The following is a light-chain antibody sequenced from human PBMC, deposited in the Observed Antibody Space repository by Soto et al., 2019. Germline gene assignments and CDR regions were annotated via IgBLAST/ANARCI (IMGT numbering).Light chain of an antibody. J-gene: IGKJ4*01. CDR1: QSIGRY. CDR2: AAS. Sequence: DIQMTQSPSSLSASVGDRVTITCRASQSIGRYLNSYQQTPGRAPKFLISAASSLQSGVPSRFSGSGSGTDCTLTISSLQPEDFATYYCQQSYYTPLTFGGGTKVEIK. CDR3: QQSYYTPLT. V-gene: IGKV1-39*01.